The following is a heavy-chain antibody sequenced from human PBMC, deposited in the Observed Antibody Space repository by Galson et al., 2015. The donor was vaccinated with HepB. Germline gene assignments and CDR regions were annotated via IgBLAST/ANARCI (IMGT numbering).Heavy chain of an antibody. CDR2: ISAYNGNT. V-gene: IGHV1-18*01. D-gene: IGHD5-12*01. CDR1: GYTFTSYG. Sequence: SVKVSCKASGYTFTSYGISWVRQAPGQGLEWMGWISAYNGNTNYAQKLQGRVTMTTDTSTSTAYMELRSLRSDDTAVYYCARDSVDIVATPLRSWGQGTLVTVSS. J-gene: IGHJ4*02. CDR3: ARDSVDIVATPLRS.